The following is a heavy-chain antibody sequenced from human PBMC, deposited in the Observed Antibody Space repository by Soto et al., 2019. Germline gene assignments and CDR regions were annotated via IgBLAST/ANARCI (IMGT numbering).Heavy chain of an antibody. V-gene: IGHV1-69*13. D-gene: IGHD2-15*01. CDR1: GGTFSSYA. Sequence: SVKLSCKASGGTFSSYAISWVRQAPGQGLEWMGGIIPIFGTANYAQKFQGRVTITADESTGTAYMELSSLRSEDTAVYYCARGDCSGGSCYSYDYWGQGTLVTVSS. CDR3: ARGDCSGGSCYSYDY. J-gene: IGHJ4*02. CDR2: IIPIFGTA.